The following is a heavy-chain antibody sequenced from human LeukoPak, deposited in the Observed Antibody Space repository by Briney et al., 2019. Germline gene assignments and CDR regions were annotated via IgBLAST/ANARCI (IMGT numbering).Heavy chain of an antibody. J-gene: IGHJ6*02. Sequence: PGGSLRLSCAASGFIFSTYAMPWVRQAPGKGLEWVTVISYDGNNKYYADSVKGRFTISRDNSKNTLYLQMNSLRVEDTAVYYCARRGGDDQWDVWGQGTTVTVSS. CDR2: ISYDGNNK. V-gene: IGHV3-30-3*01. CDR1: GFIFSTYA. CDR3: ARRGGDDQWDV. D-gene: IGHD3-16*01.